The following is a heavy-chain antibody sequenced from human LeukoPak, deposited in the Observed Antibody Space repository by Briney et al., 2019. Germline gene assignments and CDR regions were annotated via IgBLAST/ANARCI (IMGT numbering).Heavy chain of an antibody. V-gene: IGHV1-18*01. CDR3: ARFMTTINLFNYYTMDV. CDR2: VSPSSGNT. CDR1: GYTFTAYR. D-gene: IGHD4-11*01. J-gene: IGHJ6*02. Sequence: ASVKVSCKASGYTFTAYRVYWMRQAPGQGVEWMGWVSPSSGNTNYAQRLQDRVTMTTDTSTSTAYMELRSLRSDDTAVYYCARFMTTINLFNYYTMDVWGQGTTVTVSS.